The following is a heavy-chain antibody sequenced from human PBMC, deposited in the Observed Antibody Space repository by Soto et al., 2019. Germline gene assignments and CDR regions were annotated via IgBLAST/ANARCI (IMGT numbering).Heavy chain of an antibody. CDR2: ISGYNGNA. Sequence: VQLVQSGNVVQKPGSSVKVSCKTSGYTFSSYGIIWVRQAPGQGLEWMGWISGYNGNADYAQRCRGRFNMTTDTAPTTVFMEWRDRKSDDTALYFCAREGCLGELLYWGQGSLVTVS. V-gene: IGHV1-18*01. J-gene: IGHJ4*02. CDR1: GYTFSSYG. CDR3: AREGCLGELLY. D-gene: IGHD1-7*01.